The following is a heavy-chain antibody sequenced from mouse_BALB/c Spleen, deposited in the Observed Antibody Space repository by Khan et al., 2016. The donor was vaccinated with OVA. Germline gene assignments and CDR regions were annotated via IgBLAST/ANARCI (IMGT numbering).Heavy chain of an antibody. D-gene: IGHD3-2*02. V-gene: IGHV1S132*01. Sequence: VQLQESGAELVRPGTSVKLSCKTSGYIFTSYWIHWVKQRSGQGLEWIARIYPGTNNTYYNENFKDKAILTADKASSTVYLQLSSLKSEDSAVFFCAREEALYYFDYWGQGTTLTVSS. CDR2: IYPGTNNT. CDR3: AREEALYYFDY. J-gene: IGHJ2*01. CDR1: GYIFTSYW.